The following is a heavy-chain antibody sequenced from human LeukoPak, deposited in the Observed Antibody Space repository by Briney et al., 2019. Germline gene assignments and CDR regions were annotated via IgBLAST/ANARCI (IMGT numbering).Heavy chain of an antibody. CDR2: IIPISGTA. CDR1: GGTFSSYA. D-gene: IGHD2-15*01. V-gene: IGHV1-69*13. CDR3: ARDHRSYCSGGSCYRYYYYGMDV. Sequence: SVKVSCTASGGTFSSYAISWVRQAPGQGLEWMGRIIPISGTANYAQKFQGRVTITADESTSTAYMELSSLRSEDTAVYYCARDHRSYCSGGSCYRYYYYGMDVWGQGTTVTVSS. J-gene: IGHJ6*02.